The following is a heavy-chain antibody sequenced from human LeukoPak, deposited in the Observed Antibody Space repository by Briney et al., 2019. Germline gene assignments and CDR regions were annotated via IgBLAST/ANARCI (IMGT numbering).Heavy chain of an antibody. CDR2: IWYDGSNK. CDR1: GFTFSSYG. J-gene: IGHJ2*01. CDR3: ARGRGYCSGGSCYQVWYFDL. V-gene: IGHV3-33*01. Sequence: GGSLRLSCAASGFTFSSYGMHWARQAPGKGLEWVAVIWYDGSNKYYADSVKGRFTISRDNSKNTLYLQMNSLRAEDTAAYYCARGRGYCSGGSCYQVWYFDLWGRGTLVTVSS. D-gene: IGHD2-15*01.